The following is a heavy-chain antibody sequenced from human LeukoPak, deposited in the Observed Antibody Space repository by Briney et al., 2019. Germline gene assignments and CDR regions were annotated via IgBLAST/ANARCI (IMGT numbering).Heavy chain of an antibody. CDR1: GGSISSDY. CDR3: ARVSVVYGMDV. CDR2: MYYTGST. J-gene: IGHJ6*02. V-gene: IGHV4-59*01. Sequence: SETLSLTCSVSGGSISSDYWAWIRQPPGKGLEWIGYMYYTGSTNYNPSLKSRVTISLATSKNQFSLKLSSVSAADTAVYYCARVSVVYGMDVWGRGTTVTVSS.